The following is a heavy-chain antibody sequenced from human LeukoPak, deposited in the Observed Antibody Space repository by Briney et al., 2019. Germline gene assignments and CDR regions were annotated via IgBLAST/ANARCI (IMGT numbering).Heavy chain of an antibody. CDR2: ISAYNGNT. J-gene: IGHJ4*02. CDR3: ARDRSSMVDY. D-gene: IGHD2/OR15-2a*01. Sequence: ASVKVSCKASGYTFTGYYMHWVRQAPGQGLEWMGWISAYNGNTNYAQKLQGRVTMTTDTSTSTAYMELRSLRSDDTAVYYCARDRSSMVDYWGQGTLVTVSS. CDR1: GYTFTGYY. V-gene: IGHV1-18*04.